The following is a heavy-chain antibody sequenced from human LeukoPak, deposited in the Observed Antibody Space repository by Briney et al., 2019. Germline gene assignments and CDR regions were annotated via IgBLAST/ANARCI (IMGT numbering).Heavy chain of an antibody. D-gene: IGHD1-26*01. V-gene: IGHV3-15*01. CDR2: IKSNTVGGTI. CDR1: GFTFSNAW. Sequence: GGSLRLSCTASGFTFSNAWVSWVGQAPGKGLEWVGRIKSNTVGGTIDYAAPVKGRFTISRDDSKNTLYLQMNSLKTEDTAVYYCATYSENYSFDYWGLGILVAVSS. CDR3: ATYSENYSFDY. J-gene: IGHJ4*02.